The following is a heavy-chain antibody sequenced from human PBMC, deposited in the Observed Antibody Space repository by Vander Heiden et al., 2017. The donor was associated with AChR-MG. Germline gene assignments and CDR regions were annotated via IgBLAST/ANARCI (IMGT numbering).Heavy chain of an antibody. CDR1: GLNFSTYD. D-gene: IGHD2-2*01. CDR3: ARGSRTRSTNYGMDV. J-gene: IGHJ6*02. CDR2: VGTTDNT. Sequence: EVQLVEAGRCLVQPGGSLILSCVASGLNFSTYDTYWVVQAAGKGLEYVSGVGTTDNTYYPDSVKGRFTIFRDDAKNFLYLQMNSRRAGDTAVYYCARGSRTRSTNYGMDVWGQGTTVTVSS. V-gene: IGHV3-13*01.